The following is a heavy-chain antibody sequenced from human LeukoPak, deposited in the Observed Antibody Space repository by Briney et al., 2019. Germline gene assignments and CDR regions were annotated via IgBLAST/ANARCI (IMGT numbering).Heavy chain of an antibody. CDR3: VRDHYYDSSGYTFRH. CDR2: IYYSGST. J-gene: IGHJ1*01. CDR1: GGSISNYY. V-gene: IGHV4-59*01. D-gene: IGHD3-22*01. Sequence: SETLSLTCTVSGGSISNYYWSWIRQPPGKALEWFGYIYYSGSTSYNPSLKSRVTISVDTSKNQFSLKLRSVTVADTAVYYCVRDHYYDSSGYTFRHWGQGTLVSVSS.